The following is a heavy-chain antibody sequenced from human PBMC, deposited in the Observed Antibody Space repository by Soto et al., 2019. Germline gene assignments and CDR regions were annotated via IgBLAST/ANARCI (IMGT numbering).Heavy chain of an antibody. J-gene: IGHJ6*02. D-gene: IGHD2-15*01. V-gene: IGHV4-31*03. CDR1: GGSLSSGGYY. CDR2: IYYSGST. Sequence: QVQLQESGPGLVKPSQTLSLTCTVSGGSLSSGGYYWSWIRQHPGKGLEWIGYIYYSGSTYYNPYLKSRVTISVYTSKDQFCLELSSVTAADTAVYYCARDPFPSGGEYEFGGYYYGMDVWGQGTTVTVSS. CDR3: ARDPFPSGGEYEFGGYYYGMDV.